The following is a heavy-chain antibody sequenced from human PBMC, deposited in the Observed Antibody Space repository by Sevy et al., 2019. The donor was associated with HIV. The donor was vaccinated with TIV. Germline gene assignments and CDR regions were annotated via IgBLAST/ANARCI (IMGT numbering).Heavy chain of an antibody. CDR3: ARLTNSGWYKIDY. V-gene: IGHV4-39*01. CDR1: GGSISGNTYY. Sequence: SETLSLTCTVSGGSISGNTYYWGWIRQPRGKGLEWIGNVYNGGSTYYNPSLKSRLTLWVDTSRNQFSLKLRSVTAADTAVYYCARLTNSGWYKIDYWGQRTLVTVSS. CDR2: VYNGGST. J-gene: IGHJ4*02. D-gene: IGHD6-19*01.